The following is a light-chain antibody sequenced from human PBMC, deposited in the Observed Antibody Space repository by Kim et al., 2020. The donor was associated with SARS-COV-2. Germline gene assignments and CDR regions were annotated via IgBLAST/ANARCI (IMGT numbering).Light chain of an antibody. Sequence: ESVLTQSPGTLSLSPGDRATLSCRASQSVSSNYLAWYQQKPGQSPRLLIYGASSRATGIPDRFSGSGSGTDFTLSISSLEPEDFAVYYCQQYGSAPRTFGQGTQLEI. CDR1: QSVSSNY. CDR3: QQYGSAPRT. V-gene: IGKV3-20*01. CDR2: GAS. J-gene: IGKJ2*01.